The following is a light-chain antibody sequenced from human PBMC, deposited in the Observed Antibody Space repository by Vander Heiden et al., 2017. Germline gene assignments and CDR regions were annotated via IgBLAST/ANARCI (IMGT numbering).Light chain of an antibody. CDR2: DVS. J-gene: IGLJ3*02. V-gene: IGLV2-14*03. CDR3: SSYSSTSILV. Sequence: SALTQPASVSGSPGQSITISCTGTISDLGGYKNVSWYQPHPGKAPKLMIYDVSNRPSGVSDRFSGSKSDNTASLTISGLQADDEADYHCSSYSSTSILVFGGGTKLTVL. CDR1: ISDLGGYKN.